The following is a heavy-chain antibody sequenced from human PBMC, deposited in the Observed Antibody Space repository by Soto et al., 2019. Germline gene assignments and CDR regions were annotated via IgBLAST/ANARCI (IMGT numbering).Heavy chain of an antibody. J-gene: IGHJ4*02. CDR1: GGSVSSGSYY. V-gene: IGHV4-61*01. D-gene: IGHD4-17*01. CDR3: ASSYGDYVDY. CDR2: IYYTGST. Sequence: PSETLSLTCTVSGGSVSSGSYYWSWIRQPPGKGLEWIGYIYYTGSTNYNPSLKSRVTISVDTSENQFSLKLSSVTAADTAVYYCASSYGDYVDYWGQGTLVTVSS.